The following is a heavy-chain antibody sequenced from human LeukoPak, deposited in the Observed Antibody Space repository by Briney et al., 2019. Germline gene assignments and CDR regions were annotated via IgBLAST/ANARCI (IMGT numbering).Heavy chain of an antibody. Sequence: SETLSLTCSVSGGSIRSYYWSWIRRPAGKGLEWIGRIYTSGSTKYNASLKSRVTMSVDMSKNQFSLKLSSVTAADTAVYYCARGHTLGGYYKQKYYYYGMDVWGQGTTVTVSS. CDR2: IYTSGST. J-gene: IGHJ6*02. D-gene: IGHD3-9*01. CDR3: ARGHTLGGYYKQKYYYYGMDV. V-gene: IGHV4-4*07. CDR1: GGSIRSYY.